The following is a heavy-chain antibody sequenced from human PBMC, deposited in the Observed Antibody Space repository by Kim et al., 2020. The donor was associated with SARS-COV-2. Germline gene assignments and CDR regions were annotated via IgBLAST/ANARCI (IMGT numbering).Heavy chain of an antibody. CDR1: GYSFTSYW. CDR3: ARPNVDFWSGYNYYYYGMDV. J-gene: IGHJ6*02. CDR2: IDPSDSYT. V-gene: IGHV5-10-1*01. D-gene: IGHD3-3*01. Sequence: GESLKISCKGSGYSFTSYWISWVRQMPGKGLEWMGRIDPSDSYTNYSPSFQGHVTISADKSISTAYLQWSSLKASDTAMYYCARPNVDFWSGYNYYYYGMDVWGQGTTVTVSS.